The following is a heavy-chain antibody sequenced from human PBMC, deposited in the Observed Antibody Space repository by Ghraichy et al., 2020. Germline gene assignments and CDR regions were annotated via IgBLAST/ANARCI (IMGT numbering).Heavy chain of an antibody. CDR2: TYYRSKWYN. J-gene: IGHJ5*02. CDR1: GDSVSTNSAA. D-gene: IGHD6-19*01. Sequence: SQTLSLTCAISGDSVSTNSAAWNWIRQSPSRGLEWLGRTYYRSKWYNDYAVSVKSRITINPDTSKNQFSLHLNSVTPEDTAVYDCVRDSGWSNWFDPWGQGTLVTVSS. CDR3: VRDSGWSNWFDP. V-gene: IGHV6-1*01.